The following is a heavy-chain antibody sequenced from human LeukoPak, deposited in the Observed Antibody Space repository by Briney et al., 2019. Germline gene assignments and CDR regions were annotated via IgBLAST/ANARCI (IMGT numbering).Heavy chain of an antibody. CDR1: GFTFSSYS. CDR2: ISSSSSYI. J-gene: IGHJ4*02. V-gene: IGHV3-21*04. Sequence: GGSLRLSCAASGFTFSSYSMNWVRQAPGKGLEWVSSISSSSSYIYYADSVKGRFTISRDNAKDSLYLQMNSLRAEDTAVYYCARDSVRVGYGSGSLPFYWGQGTLVTVSS. D-gene: IGHD3-10*01. CDR3: ARDSVRVGYGSGSLPFY.